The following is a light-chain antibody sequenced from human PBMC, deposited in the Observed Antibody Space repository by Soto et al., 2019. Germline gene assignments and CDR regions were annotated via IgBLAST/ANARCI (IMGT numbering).Light chain of an antibody. Sequence: QSVLTQPPSVSEAPSQRVTISCSGSSSNIGNNGVNWYQQLTGKAPKLLIYYDDLKPSGVSDRFSGSKSGTSASLAISGLXSEDEADYYCATWDDSLNGYVFGIGTKVTVL. CDR3: ATWDDSLNGYV. V-gene: IGLV1-36*01. CDR1: SSNIGNNG. CDR2: YDD. J-gene: IGLJ1*01.